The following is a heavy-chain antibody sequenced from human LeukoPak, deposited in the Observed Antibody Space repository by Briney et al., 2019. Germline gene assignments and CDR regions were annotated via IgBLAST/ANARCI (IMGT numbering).Heavy chain of an antibody. CDR2: INSDGSST. CDR1: GFTVSSNY. V-gene: IGHV3-74*01. J-gene: IGHJ4*02. CDR3: AKARYYYDSSGYYY. Sequence: GGSLRLSCAASGFTVSSNYMSWVRQAPGKGLVWVSRINSDGSSTSYADSVKGRFTISRDNSKNTLYLQMNSLRAEDTAVYYCAKARYYYDSSGYYYWGQGTLVTVSS. D-gene: IGHD3-22*01.